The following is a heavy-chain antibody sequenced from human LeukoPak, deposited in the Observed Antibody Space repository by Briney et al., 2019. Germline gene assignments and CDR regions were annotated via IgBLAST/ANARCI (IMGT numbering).Heavy chain of an antibody. D-gene: IGHD3-22*01. Sequence: GASVKVSCKASGYTFTGYYMHWVRQAPGQGLEWMGWINPNSGGTNYAQKFQGRVTMTRDTSISTAYMELSRLRSDDTAVYYCARPTYDSSGPFDYWGQGTLVTVSS. J-gene: IGHJ4*02. CDR2: INPNSGGT. V-gene: IGHV1-2*02. CDR3: ARPTYDSSGPFDY. CDR1: GYTFTGYY.